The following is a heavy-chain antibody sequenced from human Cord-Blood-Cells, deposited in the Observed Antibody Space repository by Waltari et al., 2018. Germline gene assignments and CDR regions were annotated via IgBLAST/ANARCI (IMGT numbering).Heavy chain of an antibody. V-gene: IGHV4-34*01. J-gene: IGHJ3*02. CDR2: INHSGSN. CDR1: GGSFSGYY. CDR3: ARVHCSGGSCYDAVDI. Sequence: QVQLQQWGAGLLKPSETLSLTCAVYGGSFSGYYWSWIRQPPGKGREWIGEINHSGSNNHNPSLKSRVTISVDTSKNQFSLKLSSVTAADTAVYYCARVHCSGGSCYDAVDIWGQGTMVTVSS. D-gene: IGHD2-15*01.